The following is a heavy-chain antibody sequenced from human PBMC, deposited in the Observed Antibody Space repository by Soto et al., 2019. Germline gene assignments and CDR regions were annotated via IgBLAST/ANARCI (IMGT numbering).Heavy chain of an antibody. CDR3: ARDGEVGPTITIFGVVLAIYGMDV. Sequence: GGSLRLSCAASGFTFSTYWMTWVRQAPGKGLEWVANINQDGSENYYVDSVKGRFTISRDNAKNSLFLQMNSLRAEDTAVYYCARDGEVGPTITIFGVVLAIYGMDVWGQGTTVTVSS. V-gene: IGHV3-7*03. D-gene: IGHD3-3*01. CDR2: INQDGSEN. CDR1: GFTFSTYW. J-gene: IGHJ6*02.